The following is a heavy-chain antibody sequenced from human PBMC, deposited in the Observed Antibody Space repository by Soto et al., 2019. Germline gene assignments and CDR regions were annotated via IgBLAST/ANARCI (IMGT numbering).Heavy chain of an antibody. V-gene: IGHV4-61*01. CDR3: ARLPTYYYDSSGYS. D-gene: IGHD3-22*01. CDR1: GGSVRTSIYY. CDR2: IYNSGST. Sequence: SETLSLTCTVSGGSVRTSIYYWIWIRHPPGKGLEWIGYIYNSGSTNYNPSLKSRVTMSVDTSKNQFSLKLSSVTAADTAVYYCARLPTYYYDSSGYSWGPGTLVTVSS. J-gene: IGHJ4*02.